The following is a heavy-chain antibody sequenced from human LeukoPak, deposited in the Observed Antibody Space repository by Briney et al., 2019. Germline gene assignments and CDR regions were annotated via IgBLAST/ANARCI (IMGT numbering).Heavy chain of an antibody. CDR1: EFSFSRNW. V-gene: IGHV3-7*02. J-gene: IGHJ4*02. Sequence: GGSLRLSCAASEFSFSRNWMSWVRQAPGKGLEWVANIKQDGSEKYYVDSVKGRFTISRDNAKNSLYLQMNSLRAEDTAVYYCAKSYASGSSKFDYWGQGTLVTVSS. CDR3: AKSYASGSSKFDY. D-gene: IGHD3-10*01. CDR2: IKQDGSEK.